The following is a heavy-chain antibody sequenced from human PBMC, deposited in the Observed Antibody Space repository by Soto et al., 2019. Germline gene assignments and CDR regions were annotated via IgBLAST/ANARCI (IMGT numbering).Heavy chain of an antibody. V-gene: IGHV2-5*01. CDR2: IYWNDDK. CDR1: GFSLSTSGVG. CDR3: AHSRIAAAGEDNWFDP. Sequence: QITLKESGPTLVNPTQPLTLTCTFSGFSLSTSGVGVGWIRQPPGKALEWLALIYWNDDKRYSPSLKSRLTITKDTSKNQVVLTMTNMDPVDTATYYCAHSRIAAAGEDNWFDPWGQGTLVTVSS. D-gene: IGHD6-13*01. J-gene: IGHJ5*02.